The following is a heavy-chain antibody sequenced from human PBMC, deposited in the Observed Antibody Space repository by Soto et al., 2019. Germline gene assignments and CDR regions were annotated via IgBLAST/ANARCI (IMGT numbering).Heavy chain of an antibody. CDR2: ITPIFGEP. CDR3: ARGSSSSIINWFDP. J-gene: IGHJ5*02. CDR1: GGPFSSYA. Sequence: VQLEQSGAELKKPGSSVKVSCKASGGPFSSYAINWVRQAPGQGLEWMGGITPIFGEPKYAQTFQGRVTITADIATSTAYMGLSSLRSDDTAVYFCARGSSSSIINWFDPWGQGTLVTVSS. D-gene: IGHD3-10*01. V-gene: IGHV1-69*06.